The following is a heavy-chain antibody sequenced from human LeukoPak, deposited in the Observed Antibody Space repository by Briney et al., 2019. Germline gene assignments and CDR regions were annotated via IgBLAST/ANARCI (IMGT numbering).Heavy chain of an antibody. CDR2: TWYDGSYK. J-gene: IGHJ5*02. V-gene: IGHV3-33*06. CDR3: AKGYCSSTSCPNWFDP. Sequence: GGSLRLSCAASGFTFSTYGMHWVRQAPGKRLEWVAVTWYDGSYKYYGDSVKGRFTISRDNSKNTLYLQMASLRVEDTAVYYCAKGYCSSTSCPNWFDPWGQGTLVTVSS. CDR1: GFTFSTYG. D-gene: IGHD2-2*01.